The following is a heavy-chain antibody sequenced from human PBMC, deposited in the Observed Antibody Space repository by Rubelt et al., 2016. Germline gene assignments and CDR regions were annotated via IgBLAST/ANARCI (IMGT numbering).Heavy chain of an antibody. CDR2: ISAYNGNT. D-gene: IGHD7-27*01. CDR3: ARYLGIEGDFDY. J-gene: IGHJ4*02. Sequence: WVRQAPGQGLEWMGWISAYNGNTNYAQKLQGRVTMTTDTSTSTVYMELRSLRSDDTAVYYCARYLGIEGDFDYWGQGTLVTVSS. V-gene: IGHV1-18*01.